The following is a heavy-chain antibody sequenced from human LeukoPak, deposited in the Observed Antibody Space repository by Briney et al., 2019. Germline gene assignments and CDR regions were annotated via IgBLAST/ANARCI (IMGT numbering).Heavy chain of an antibody. Sequence: SETLFLTCAVYGGSFSGYYWSWIRQPPGKGLEWIGYIYYSGSTNYNPSLKSRVTISVDTSKNQFSLKLSSVTAADTAVYYCARLLVPTTYFYYYYGMDVWGQGTTVTVSS. V-gene: IGHV4-59*08. CDR1: GGSFSGYY. CDR3: ARLLVPTTYFYYYYGMDV. CDR2: IYYSGST. J-gene: IGHJ6*02. D-gene: IGHD4-17*01.